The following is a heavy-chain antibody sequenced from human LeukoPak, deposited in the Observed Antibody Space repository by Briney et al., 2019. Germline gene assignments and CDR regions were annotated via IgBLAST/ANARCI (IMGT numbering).Heavy chain of an antibody. CDR2: ISSSSRFI. J-gene: IGHJ6*04. CDR1: GFIFNSYS. CDR3: AELGITMIGGV. Sequence: SGGSLRLSCVASGFIFNSYSMNWVRQAPGKGLEWVSSISSSSRFIYYADSVKGRFTISRDNAMKSVFLQMHSLRVEDTAVYYCAELGITMIGGVWGKGTTVTISS. V-gene: IGHV3-21*01. D-gene: IGHD3-10*02.